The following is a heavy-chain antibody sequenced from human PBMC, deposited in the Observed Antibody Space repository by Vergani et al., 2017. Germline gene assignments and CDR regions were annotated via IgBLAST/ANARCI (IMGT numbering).Heavy chain of an antibody. CDR1: GGTFSSYA. Sequence: QVQLVQSGAEVKKPGSSVKVSCKASGGTFSSYAISWVRQAPGHGLEWMGGIIPIFGTANYAQKFQGRVTITADESTSTAYMELSSLRAEDTAVYYCAIEVENLERPRYYYYMDVWGKGTTVTVSS. CDR2: IIPIFGTA. D-gene: IGHD1-1*01. J-gene: IGHJ6*03. V-gene: IGHV1-69*01. CDR3: AIEVENLERPRYYYYMDV.